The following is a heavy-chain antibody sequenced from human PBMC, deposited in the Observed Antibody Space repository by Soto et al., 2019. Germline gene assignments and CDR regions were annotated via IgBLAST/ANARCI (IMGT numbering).Heavy chain of an antibody. CDR2: ISTSSRTI. Sequence: EMRLVESGGGLVQPGRSLRLSCATSGFTFSSYSINWVRQAPGKGLEWVSHISTSSRTIYYADSLKVRCTISRDNAKNSLYLQMSSLRAEDTAVYYCARLYCGGGSCYSGDAFDVWGQGTMVTVSS. D-gene: IGHD2-15*01. J-gene: IGHJ3*01. CDR3: ARLYCGGGSCYSGDAFDV. V-gene: IGHV3-48*01. CDR1: GFTFSSYS.